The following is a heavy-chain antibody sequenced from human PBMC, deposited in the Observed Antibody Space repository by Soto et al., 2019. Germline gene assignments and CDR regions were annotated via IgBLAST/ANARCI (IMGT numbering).Heavy chain of an antibody. D-gene: IGHD2-15*01. Sequence: EVHLVESGGGLVQPGGSLRLSCEASGFGFSGSWMTWVRQAPGRGLEWLAKINPDGSGEFYVDSVKGRFTISRDNAKSSLFFQMHSLRDEDTAVYFCAMEHSFGLDYWGQGTLVTVSS. CDR3: AMEHSFGLDY. V-gene: IGHV3-7*04. CDR1: GFGFSGSW. CDR2: INPDGSGE. J-gene: IGHJ4*02.